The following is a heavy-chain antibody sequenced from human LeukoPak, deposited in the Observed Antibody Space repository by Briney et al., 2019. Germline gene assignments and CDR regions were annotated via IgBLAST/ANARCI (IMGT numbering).Heavy chain of an antibody. CDR1: GYSFTSYW. CDR3: ARVQAAEDY. J-gene: IGHJ4*02. Sequence: GESLKISCKGSGYSFTSYWIGWVRQAPGKGLEWVANIKQDGSEKYYVDSVKGRFTISRDNAKNSLYLQMNSLRAEDTAVYYCARVQAAEDYWGQGTLVTVSS. V-gene: IGHV3-7*01. D-gene: IGHD6-13*01. CDR2: IKQDGSEK.